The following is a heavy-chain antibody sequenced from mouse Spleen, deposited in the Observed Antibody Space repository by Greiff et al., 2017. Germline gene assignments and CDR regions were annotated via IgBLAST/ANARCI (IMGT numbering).Heavy chain of an antibody. V-gene: IGHV1-82*01. CDR1: GYAFSSSW. D-gene: IGHD2-1*01. J-gene: IGHJ2*01. Sequence: QVQLQQSGPELVKPGASVKISCKASGYAFSSSWMNWVKQRPGKGLEWIGRIYPGDGDTNYNGKFKGKATLTADKSSSTAYMQLSSLTSEDSAVYFCAREGGNYGLDYWGQGTTLTVSS. CDR3: AREGGNYGLDY. CDR2: IYPGDGDT.